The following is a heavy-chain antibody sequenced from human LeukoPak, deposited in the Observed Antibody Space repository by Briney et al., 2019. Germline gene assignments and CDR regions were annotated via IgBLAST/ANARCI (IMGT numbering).Heavy chain of an antibody. J-gene: IGHJ4*02. V-gene: IGHV1-69*04. D-gene: IGHD1-26*01. CDR1: GGTFSSYA. CDR2: IIPILGIA. CDR3: ARDTRGHSGSLLDY. Sequence: GASVKVSCKASGGTFSSYAISWVRQAPGQGLEWMGRIIPILGIANYAQKFQGRVTITADKSTSTAYMELSSLRSEDTAVYYCARDTRGHSGSLLDYWGQGTLVTVSS.